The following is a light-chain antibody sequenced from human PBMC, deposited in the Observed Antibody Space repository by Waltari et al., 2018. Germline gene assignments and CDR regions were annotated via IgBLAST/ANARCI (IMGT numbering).Light chain of an antibody. J-gene: IGLJ3*02. CDR1: SSDVGGHNH. Sequence: QSALTQPASVSGSPGESITISCTGTSSDVGGHNHSPWYQHHPGKAPKLIIHDVNKRPSGVSNRFSGSKSDTTASLTISGLQAEDEADYYCNSFTDTASWVFGGGTKLTVL. V-gene: IGLV2-14*03. CDR3: NSFTDTASWV. CDR2: DVN.